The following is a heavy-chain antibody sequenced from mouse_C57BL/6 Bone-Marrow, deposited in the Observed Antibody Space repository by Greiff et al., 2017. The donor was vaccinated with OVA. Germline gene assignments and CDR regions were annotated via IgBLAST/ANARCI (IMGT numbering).Heavy chain of an antibody. D-gene: IGHD3-1*01. J-gene: IGHJ3*01. CDR3: ARHEEGARFAY. CDR2: FYPGSGSI. V-gene: IGHV1-62-2*01. Sequence: VQLQQSGAELVKPGASVNLSFPSSFYTFTEYTIHWVKQRSGQGLEWIGWFYPGSGSIKYNEKFKDKATLTADKSSSTVYMELSRVTSEDSAVYCCARHEEGARFAYWGQGTLVTVSA. CDR1: FYTFTEYT.